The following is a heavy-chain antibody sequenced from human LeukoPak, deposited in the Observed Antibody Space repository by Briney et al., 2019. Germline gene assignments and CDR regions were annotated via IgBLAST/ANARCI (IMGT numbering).Heavy chain of an antibody. D-gene: IGHD5-12*01. Sequence: ASVKVSYKSSGYTFTGYYMHWVREAPGQGLEWMGWINPNSGGTNYAQKFQGRVTMTRDTSISTAYMGLSRLRSDDTAVYYCASLRGYGEDYFDYWGQGTLVTVSS. CDR3: ASLRGYGEDYFDY. V-gene: IGHV1-2*02. CDR2: INPNSGGT. CDR1: GYTFTGYY. J-gene: IGHJ4*02.